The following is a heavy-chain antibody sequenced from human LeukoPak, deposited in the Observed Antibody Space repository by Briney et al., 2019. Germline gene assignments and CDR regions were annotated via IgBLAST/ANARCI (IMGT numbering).Heavy chain of an antibody. V-gene: IGHV4-59*08. CDR1: GGSISTYY. D-gene: IGHD6-13*01. J-gene: IGHJ4*02. Sequence: SETLPLTCTVSGGSISTYYWSWIRQPPGKGLEWIGYIYSSGGTNYNPSLKSRVTISEDTSKNQISLKLKSVTAADTAVYYCARRSWYVDYWGQGTLVTVSS. CDR2: IYSSGGT. CDR3: ARRSWYVDY.